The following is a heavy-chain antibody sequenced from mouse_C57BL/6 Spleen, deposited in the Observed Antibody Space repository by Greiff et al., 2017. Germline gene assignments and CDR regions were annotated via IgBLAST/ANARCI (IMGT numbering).Heavy chain of an antibody. D-gene: IGHD1-1*01. CDR2: LYPGDGDT. CDR3: ARPDYGSRTDYWYFDV. CDR1: GYAFSSYW. J-gene: IGHJ1*03. Sequence: QVQLQQSGAELVKPGASVKISCKASGYAFSSYWMNWVKQRPGKGLEWIGQLYPGDGDTNYNGKFKGKATLTADKSSSTAYMQLSSLTSEDSAVYFCARPDYGSRTDYWYFDVWGTGTTVTVSS. V-gene: IGHV1-80*01.